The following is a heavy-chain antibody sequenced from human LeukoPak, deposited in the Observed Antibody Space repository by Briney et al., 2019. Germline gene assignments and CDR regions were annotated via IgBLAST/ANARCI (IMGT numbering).Heavy chain of an antibody. D-gene: IGHD1-1*01. CDR2: INHSGST. CDR1: GGSFSGYY. Sequence: SETLSLTCAVSGGSFSGYYWTWIRQPPGKGLEWIGEINHSGSTNYNPSLKSRVTISVDTSKNQFSLKLSSVTAADTAVYYCARNATNFDYWGQGTLVTVSS. CDR3: ARNATNFDY. V-gene: IGHV4-34*01. J-gene: IGHJ4*02.